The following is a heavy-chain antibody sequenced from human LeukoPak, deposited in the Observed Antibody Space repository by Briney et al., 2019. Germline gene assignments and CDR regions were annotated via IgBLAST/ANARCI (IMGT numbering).Heavy chain of an antibody. D-gene: IGHD5-18*01. CDR3: ARPGYSYGGGFDY. CDR1: GGSISSSSYY. Sequence: SETLSLTCTVSGGSISSSSYYWGWIRQPPGKGLKWFGSFYYSGSTYYHPSLKSRVTISVDTSKNQFSLKLSAVTAADTAVYYCARPGYSYGGGFDYWGQGTLVTVSS. V-gene: IGHV4-39*01. J-gene: IGHJ4*02. CDR2: FYYSGST.